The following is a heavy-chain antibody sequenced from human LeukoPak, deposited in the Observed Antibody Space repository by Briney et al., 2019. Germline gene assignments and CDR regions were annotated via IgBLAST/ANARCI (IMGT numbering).Heavy chain of an antibody. V-gene: IGHV4-4*02. CDR3: ARNSLGAIDY. J-gene: IGHJ4*02. CDR1: GVSISSSNW. Sequence: SGTLSLTCAVSGVSISSSNWWHWVRQPPGKGLEWIGEIYHSGSTNYNPSLKSRVTMSVDTSKNQFSLKLSSVTAADTAVYYCARNSLGAIDYWGQGTLVTVSS. CDR2: IYHSGST. D-gene: IGHD1-26*01.